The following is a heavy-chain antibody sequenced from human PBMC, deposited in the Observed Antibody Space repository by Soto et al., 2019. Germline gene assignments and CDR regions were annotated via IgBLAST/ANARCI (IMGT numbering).Heavy chain of an antibody. CDR1: GFTVSSNY. CDR2: IYSGGST. CDR3: ARVYKSNWFDP. V-gene: IGHV3-53*01. J-gene: IGHJ5*02. Sequence: EVQLVESGGGLIQPGGSLRLSCAASGFTVSSNYMSWVRQAPGKGLEWVSVIYSGGSTYYADSVKGRFTISRDNSKNTLYLQMNSLRAEDTAVYHCARVYKSNWFDPWGQGTLVTVSS. D-gene: IGHD1-1*01.